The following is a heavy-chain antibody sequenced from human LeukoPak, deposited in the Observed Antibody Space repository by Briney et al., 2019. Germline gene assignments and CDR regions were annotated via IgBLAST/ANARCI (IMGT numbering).Heavy chain of an antibody. CDR3: AREGIAAAAWFDP. Sequence: ASVKVSCKASGYTFTGYYMHWVRQAPGQGLEWMGWINPNSGGTNYARKFQGRVTMTRDTSISTAYMELSRLRSDDTAVYYCAREGIAAAAWFDPWGQGTLVTVSS. J-gene: IGHJ5*02. V-gene: IGHV1-2*02. D-gene: IGHD6-13*01. CDR1: GYTFTGYY. CDR2: INPNSGGT.